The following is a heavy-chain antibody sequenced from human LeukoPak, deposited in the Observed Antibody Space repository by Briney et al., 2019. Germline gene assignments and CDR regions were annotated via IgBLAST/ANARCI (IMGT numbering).Heavy chain of an antibody. D-gene: IGHD1-7*01. CDR2: IRYDGSNK. J-gene: IGHJ4*02. V-gene: IGHV3-30*02. Sequence: PGGSLRLSCAASGFTVSSNYMGWVRQAPGKGLEWVAFIRYDGSNKYYADSVKGRFTISRDNSKNTLYLQINSLRAEDTAVYFCAKESTGSTSLDYWGQGTLVTVSS. CDR3: AKESTGSTSLDY. CDR1: GFTVSSNY.